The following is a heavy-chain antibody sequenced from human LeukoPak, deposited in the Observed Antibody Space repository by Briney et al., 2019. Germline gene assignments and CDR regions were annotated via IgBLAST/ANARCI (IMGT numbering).Heavy chain of an antibody. CDR1: GGSLSGYS. D-gene: IGHD1-26*01. CDR3: ARGQVGSYAYYYYYGMDV. V-gene: IGHV4-34*01. CDR2: INHSGSS. Sequence: SETLSLTCAVYGGSLSGYSWSWIRQPPGKGLEWIGEINHSGSSNYSPSLKSRVTMSKDTSKKQFSQKLSSVTAADTAIYYCARGQVGSYAYYYYYGMDVWGQGTTVTVSS. J-gene: IGHJ6*02.